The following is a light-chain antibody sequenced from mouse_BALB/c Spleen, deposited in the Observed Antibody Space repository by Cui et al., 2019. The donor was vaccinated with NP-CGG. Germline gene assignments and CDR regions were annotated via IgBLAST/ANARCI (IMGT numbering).Light chain of an antibody. CDR3: ALWYSNHWV. J-gene: IGLJ1*01. CDR2: GTN. Sequence: QAVVTPESALTTSPGETVTLTCRSCAGAVTTSNYANWVQEKPDHLFTGLIGGTNNRAPGVPARFSGSLIGDKAALTITGAQTEDEAIYFCALWYSNHWVFGGGTKLTVL. CDR1: AGAVTTSNY. V-gene: IGLV1*01.